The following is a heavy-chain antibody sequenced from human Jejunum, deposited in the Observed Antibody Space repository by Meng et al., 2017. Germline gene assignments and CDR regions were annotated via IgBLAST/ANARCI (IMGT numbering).Heavy chain of an antibody. J-gene: IGHJ1*01. CDR1: GFTFDSHW. CDR3: ANDRFTQ. CDR2: INTDGTII. Sequence: GESLKISCAASGFTFDSHWMHWVRQAAGKGLVWVSTINTDGTIISFADSVRGRFTISRDNAKNTLYLQMSSLRVDDAAVYYCANDRFTQWGQGTLVT. D-gene: IGHD1-1*01. V-gene: IGHV3-74*01.